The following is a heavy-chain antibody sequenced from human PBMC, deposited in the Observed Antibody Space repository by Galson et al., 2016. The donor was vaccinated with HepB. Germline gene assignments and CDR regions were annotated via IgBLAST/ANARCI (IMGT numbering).Heavy chain of an antibody. Sequence: QSGAEVTSPGESLKISCEASGYNFNNFWIAWVRQMPGKGLEWMGIIWPGDSDTRYSPSFQGQVTISVDKSIRTAYLHWSSLKVSDTATYYCARQGDYSGQWSPFDYWGQGTLVSVSS. V-gene: IGHV5-51*01. J-gene: IGHJ4*02. CDR3: ARQGDYSGQWSPFDY. D-gene: IGHD5-12*01. CDR1: GYNFNNFW. CDR2: IWPGDSDT.